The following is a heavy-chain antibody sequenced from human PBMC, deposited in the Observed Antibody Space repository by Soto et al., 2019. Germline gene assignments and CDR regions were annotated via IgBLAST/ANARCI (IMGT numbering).Heavy chain of an antibody. CDR1: GYSFTSYW. D-gene: IGHD6-6*01. V-gene: IGHV5-51*01. CDR2: IYPGDSDT. Sequence: GESLKISCKGSGYSFTSYWIGWVRQMPGKGLEWMGIIYPGDSDTSYSPSVQGQVTISADNSISTAYLQWMSLKASDTAKYYCARRGYSSSYYFDYWGQGTLVTVSS. J-gene: IGHJ4*02. CDR3: ARRGYSSSYYFDY.